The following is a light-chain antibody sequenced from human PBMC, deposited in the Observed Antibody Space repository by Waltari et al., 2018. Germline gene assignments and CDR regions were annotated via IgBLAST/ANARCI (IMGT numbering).Light chain of an antibody. CDR1: QSISKY. J-gene: IGKJ1*01. CDR2: EAS. Sequence: EIVLTPSLGTLSLSPGERATLSCRASQSISKYLVWYQQKPGQAPRLLIYEASIRATGVPDRFSGSGSGTDFSLIISRLEPEDFAVYYCQKYEALPATFGQGTKVEIK. CDR3: QKYEALPAT. V-gene: IGKV3-20*01.